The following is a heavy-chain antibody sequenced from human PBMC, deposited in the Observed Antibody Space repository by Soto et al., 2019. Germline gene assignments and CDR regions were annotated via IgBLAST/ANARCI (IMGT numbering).Heavy chain of an antibody. V-gene: IGHV4-39*01. J-gene: IGHJ4*02. CDR1: GGSISSSSYY. CDR3: ARHRPETIRAHMLVRSRIYYFDY. D-gene: IGHD6-13*01. CDR2: IYYSGST. Sequence: PSETLSLTCTVSGGSISSSSYYWGWIRQPPGKGLEWIGSIYYSGSTYYNPSLKSRVTISVDTSKNQFSLKLSSVTAADTAVYYCARHRPETIRAHMLVRSRIYYFDYWGQGTLVTVS.